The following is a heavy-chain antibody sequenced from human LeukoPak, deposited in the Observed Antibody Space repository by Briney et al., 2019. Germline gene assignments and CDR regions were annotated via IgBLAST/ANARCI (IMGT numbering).Heavy chain of an antibody. V-gene: IGHV1-2*02. D-gene: IGHD3-10*01. CDR3: ARGITMVRGVTGGSGY. Sequence: ASVKVSCKASGYTFTGYYMHWVRQAPGQGLEWMGWINPNSGGTNYAQKFQGRVTMTRDTSISTAYMELSRLRSDDTAVYYCARGITMVRGVTGGSGYWGQGTLVTVSS. CDR2: INPNSGGT. CDR1: GYTFTGYY. J-gene: IGHJ4*02.